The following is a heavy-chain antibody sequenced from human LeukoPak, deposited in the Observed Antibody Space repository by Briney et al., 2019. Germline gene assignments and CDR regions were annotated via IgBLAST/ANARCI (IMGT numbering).Heavy chain of an antibody. Sequence: GPLSPSCPAPGFTFSSYALSWVGQAQGKGLEWVSAIVGSGGSTYYADSVKGRFTISRDNSKNTLYLQMNSLRAEDTAVYYCAKGQFYDILTGYLHWYFDLWGRGTLVTVSS. J-gene: IGHJ2*01. CDR1: GFTFSSYA. D-gene: IGHD3-9*01. CDR2: IVGSGGST. CDR3: AKGQFYDILTGYLHWYFDL. V-gene: IGHV3-23*01.